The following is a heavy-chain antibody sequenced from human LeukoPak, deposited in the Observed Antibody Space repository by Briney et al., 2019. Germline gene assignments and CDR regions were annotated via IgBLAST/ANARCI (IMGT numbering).Heavy chain of an antibody. CDR2: ISAYNGNT. CDR3: ARGTQYSSSWYYFDY. V-gene: IGHV1-18*01. Sequence: ASVKVSCKASGYTFTSYGISWVRQAPGQGLEWMGWISAYNGNTNYAQKLQGRVTMTTDTSTNTAYMELRSLRSDDTAVYYCARGTQYSSSWYYFDYWGQGTLVTVSS. J-gene: IGHJ4*02. D-gene: IGHD6-13*01. CDR1: GYTFTSYG.